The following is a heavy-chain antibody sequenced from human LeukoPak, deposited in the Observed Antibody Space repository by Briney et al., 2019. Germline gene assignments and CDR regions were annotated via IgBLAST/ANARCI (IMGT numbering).Heavy chain of an antibody. CDR3: ATVASDGFDFDY. Sequence: ASVKVSCKVSGYTLTELSMHWVRQAPAKGLEWMGSFDPEDGETIYAQKFQGRVTMTEDTSTDTAYMELSSLRSEDTAVYYCATVASDGFDFDYWGQGTLVTVSS. V-gene: IGHV1-24*01. J-gene: IGHJ4*02. D-gene: IGHD5-24*01. CDR2: FDPEDGET. CDR1: GYTLTELS.